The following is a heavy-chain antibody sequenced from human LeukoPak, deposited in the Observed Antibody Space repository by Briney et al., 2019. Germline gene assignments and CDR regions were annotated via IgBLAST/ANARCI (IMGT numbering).Heavy chain of an antibody. CDR3: ARDDSSGYYLS. J-gene: IGHJ5*02. CDR2: IYYSGTT. D-gene: IGHD3-22*01. V-gene: IGHV4-30-4*08. Sequence: SWIRQPPGKGLEWIGYIYYSGTTYYNPSLKSRVTISVDRSKNQFSLKLTSVTAADTAVYYCARDDSSGYYLSWGQGTLVTVSS.